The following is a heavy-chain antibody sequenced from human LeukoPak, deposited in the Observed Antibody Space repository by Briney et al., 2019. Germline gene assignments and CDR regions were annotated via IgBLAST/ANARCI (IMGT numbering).Heavy chain of an antibody. D-gene: IGHD2-8*01. CDR1: GGSFSGYY. CDR3: AREDLGAETMVDY. V-gene: IGHV4-34*01. Sequence: PSETLSLTCAVYGGSFSGYYWSWVRQPPGKGLEWIGEINHSGSTTYNPSLKSRVTISVDTSKNQFSLKLTSVTAADTAVYYCAREDLGAETMVDYWGQGTLVTVSS. J-gene: IGHJ4*02. CDR2: INHSGST.